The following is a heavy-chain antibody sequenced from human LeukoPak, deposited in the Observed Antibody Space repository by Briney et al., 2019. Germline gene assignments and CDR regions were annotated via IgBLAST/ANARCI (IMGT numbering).Heavy chain of an antibody. CDR3: ARDGAEGDNSAFDM. D-gene: IGHD3-22*01. J-gene: IGHJ3*02. CDR2: TRDKARGYTT. Sequence: PGGSLRLSCAASGVTLSDHHMDWVRQAPGKGLEWVGRTRDKARGYTTEYAASVKGRFTISRDDSNTLVYLQMNSLRTEDTAVYFCARDGAEGDNSAFDMWGQGTVVTVSS. CDR1: GVTLSDHH. V-gene: IGHV3-72*01.